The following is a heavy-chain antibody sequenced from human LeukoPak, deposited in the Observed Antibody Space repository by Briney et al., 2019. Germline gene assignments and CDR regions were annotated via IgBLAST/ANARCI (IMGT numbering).Heavy chain of an antibody. CDR1: GSVSGYY. Sequence: SETLSLTCTVSGSVSGYYWSWIRQPPGKGLEGIRYIYTSGSTNYNPSLESRVTISVDTSKNQFSLDLSSVTAADTAVYYCARQKCTSASCLTKNAFDIWGQGTMVTVSS. CDR2: IYTSGST. V-gene: IGHV4-4*09. J-gene: IGHJ3*02. D-gene: IGHD2-2*01. CDR3: ARQKCTSASCLTKNAFDI.